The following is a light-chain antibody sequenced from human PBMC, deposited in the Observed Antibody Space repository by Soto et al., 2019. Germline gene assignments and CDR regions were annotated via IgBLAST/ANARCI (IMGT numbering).Light chain of an antibody. CDR1: QSLSSSF. V-gene: IGKV3-20*01. J-gene: IGKJ3*01. Sequence: DIVFTQSPGTLSLSPGERATLSCRASQSLSSSFLAWYQQKPGQAPRLLISGASNRATGIPDRFSGSGSGTDFTLTISRVEAEDFAVYYCQQYRISPLTFGPGTKVDIK. CDR2: GAS. CDR3: QQYRISPLT.